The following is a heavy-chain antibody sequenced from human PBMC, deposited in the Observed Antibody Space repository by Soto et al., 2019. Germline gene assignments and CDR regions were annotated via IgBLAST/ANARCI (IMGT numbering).Heavy chain of an antibody. V-gene: IGHV3-7*01. Sequence: EVQLVESGGGLVQPGGSPRLSCAASGFTFSSYWMSWVRQAPGKGLEWVANIKQDGSEKYYVDSVKGRFTISRDNAKNSLYLQMNSLRAEDTAVYYCARDLRYSSGWSDYWGQGTLVTVSS. J-gene: IGHJ4*02. D-gene: IGHD6-19*01. CDR1: GFTFSSYW. CDR3: ARDLRYSSGWSDY. CDR2: IKQDGSEK.